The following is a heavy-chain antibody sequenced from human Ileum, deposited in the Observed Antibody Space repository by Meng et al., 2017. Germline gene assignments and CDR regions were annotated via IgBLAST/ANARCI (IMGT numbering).Heavy chain of an antibody. CDR1: GGSVSTSDYQ. CDR2: AGT. Sequence: QVQLQELGPGLVGPSETLSLICTVSGGSVSTSDYQWGWIRQPPGKGLEWIGYAGTNYNPSLKSRVTISVDTSKRQFSLKLTSVTAADTAVYYCARDHWGSLDYWGQGILVTVSS. D-gene: IGHD7-27*01. V-gene: IGHV4-61*08. J-gene: IGHJ4*02. CDR3: ARDHWGSLDY.